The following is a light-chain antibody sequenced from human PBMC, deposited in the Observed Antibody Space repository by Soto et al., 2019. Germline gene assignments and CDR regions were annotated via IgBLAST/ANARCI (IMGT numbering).Light chain of an antibody. Sequence: EIVLTQSPGTLSLSPGERATLSCRASQSVSSSYLAWYQQKPGQAPSLLIYGASSRATGIPDRFSGSGSGTDFTLTISRLEPEDFEVYYCQQYGSSPTWTFGQGTKVEIK. CDR3: QQYGSSPTWT. V-gene: IGKV3-20*01. CDR2: GAS. CDR1: QSVSSSY. J-gene: IGKJ1*01.